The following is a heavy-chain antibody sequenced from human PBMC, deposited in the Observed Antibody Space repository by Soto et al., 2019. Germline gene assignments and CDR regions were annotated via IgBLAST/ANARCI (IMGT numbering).Heavy chain of an antibody. J-gene: IGHJ4*02. V-gene: IGHV3-64D*06. CDR1: GFTFSNYD. D-gene: IGHD3-22*01. CDR2: ISNNEHNT. CDR3: VKCHYDSNAYYGPYFDY. Sequence: PGGSLRLSCSASGFTFSNYDIHWVRQAPGKALEHVSAISNNEHNTYYAESVKGRFSISRDNSRNTVFLQMSSLRPEDTALYYCVKCHYDSNAYYGPYFDYWGQGTLVTVSS.